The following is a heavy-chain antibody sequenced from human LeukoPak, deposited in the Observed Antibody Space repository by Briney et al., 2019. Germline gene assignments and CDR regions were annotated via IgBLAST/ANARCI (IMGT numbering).Heavy chain of an antibody. Sequence: SETLSLTCTVSGGSISSSSHYWSWIRQPPGKGLEWIASIYYSGSTYYNPSLKSRVTISVDTSKNQFSLKLSSVTAADTAVYYCARQGGRQQLVYFDYWGQGTLVTVSS. V-gene: IGHV4-39*01. CDR3: ARQGGRQQLVYFDY. CDR2: IYYSGST. J-gene: IGHJ4*02. D-gene: IGHD6-13*01. CDR1: GGSISSSSHY.